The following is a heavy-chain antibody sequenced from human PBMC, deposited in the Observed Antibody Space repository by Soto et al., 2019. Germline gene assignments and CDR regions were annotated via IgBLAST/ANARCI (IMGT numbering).Heavy chain of an antibody. D-gene: IGHD3-10*01. V-gene: IGHV4-34*01. Sequence: QVHLQQWGAGLLKPSETLSLTCAVYCGSFSGYYLSWIRQPPGKGLEWIGEINHSGSTNYNPSLKSRVTISVDTSKTQFSLRLSSVTAADTAVYYCAGSTGVLLWFGELSPLDYWGQGTLVTVYS. J-gene: IGHJ4*02. CDR1: CGSFSGYY. CDR2: INHSGST. CDR3: AGSTGVLLWFGELSPLDY.